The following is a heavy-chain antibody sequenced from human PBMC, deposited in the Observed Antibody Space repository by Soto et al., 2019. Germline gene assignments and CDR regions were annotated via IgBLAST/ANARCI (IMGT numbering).Heavy chain of an antibody. Sequence: QVQLVQCGAEVKKSGASMNVSCKASGYTFTGYYMHWVRQAPGQGVEWMGWINPNSGGTNYAQKFQGRVTLTRDASISTAYMELSRLRSDDTAGYYCARGVVRGVIYGVGYWGQGTLVTVSS. V-gene: IGHV1-2*02. CDR1: GYTFTGYY. D-gene: IGHD3-10*01. CDR3: ARGVVRGVIYGVGY. CDR2: INPNSGGT. J-gene: IGHJ4*02.